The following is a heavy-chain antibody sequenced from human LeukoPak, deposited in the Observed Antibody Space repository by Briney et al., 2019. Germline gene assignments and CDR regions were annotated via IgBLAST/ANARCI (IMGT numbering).Heavy chain of an antibody. CDR2: ISYDGSNK. Sequence: GGSLRLSCAASGFTFSSYAMHWVRQAPGKGLEWVAVISYDGSNKYYADSVKGRFTISRDNSKNTLYLQMNSLRAEDTAVYYCARENRITIFGVVTNPYYYYGMDVWGQGTTVTVSS. CDR3: ARENRITIFGVVTNPYYYYGMDV. V-gene: IGHV3-30-3*01. J-gene: IGHJ6*02. CDR1: GFTFSSYA. D-gene: IGHD3-3*01.